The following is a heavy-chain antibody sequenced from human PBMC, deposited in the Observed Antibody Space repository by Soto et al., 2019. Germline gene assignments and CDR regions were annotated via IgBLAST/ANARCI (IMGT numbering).Heavy chain of an antibody. Sequence: QVQLQESGPGLVKPSQTLSLSCTVSGGSISSGDYYWSWIRQTPERGLEWIGYIHNSGRTYYSPSLQSRASISVDMSKSHFSLKLSSVTAADTAVYYCARGRGATAACFDPWGQGTLVTVSS. CDR1: GGSISSGDYY. CDR2: IHNSGRT. D-gene: IGHD1-26*01. J-gene: IGHJ5*02. V-gene: IGHV4-30-4*01. CDR3: ARGRGATAACFDP.